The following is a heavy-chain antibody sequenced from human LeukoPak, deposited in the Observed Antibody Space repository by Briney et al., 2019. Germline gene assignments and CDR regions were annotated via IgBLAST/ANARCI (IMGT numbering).Heavy chain of an antibody. V-gene: IGHV4-34*01. CDR2: INHSGST. CDR3: ARLGIDYDILTGYIPDAFDI. Sequence: SETLSLTCAVYGGSFRGYYWSWIRQPPGKGLEWIGEINHSGSTNYNPSLKSRVMISVDASKNQFSLKLSSVTAADTAVYYRARLGIDYDILTGYIPDAFDIWGQGTMVTVSS. D-gene: IGHD3-9*01. CDR1: GGSFRGYY. J-gene: IGHJ3*02.